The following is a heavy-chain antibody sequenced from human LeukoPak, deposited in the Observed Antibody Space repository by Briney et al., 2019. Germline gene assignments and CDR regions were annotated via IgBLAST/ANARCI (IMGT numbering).Heavy chain of an antibody. D-gene: IGHD3-10*01. Sequence: PSETLSLTCTVSGGSISNYYWTWIRQSPEEGLEWIGYIHYSGSTKYHPSLKTRVTISVDTSKNQFSLKLTSVTAADTAVYYCARPMVRGVIGPFDTWGPGTMVTVSS. V-gene: IGHV4-59*08. CDR1: GGSISNYY. J-gene: IGHJ3*02. CDR2: IHYSGST. CDR3: ARPMVRGVIGPFDT.